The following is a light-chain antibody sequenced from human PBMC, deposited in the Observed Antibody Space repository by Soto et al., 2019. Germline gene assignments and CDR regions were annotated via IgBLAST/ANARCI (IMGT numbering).Light chain of an antibody. J-gene: IGKJ4*01. V-gene: IGKV3-20*01. CDR3: QQYSSSPLT. CDR1: QSVRNSY. CDR2: AAS. Sequence: EMVLTLSPGTLSMSPGERATLSCRASQSVRNSYVAWYQQKPGQAPRVLIYAASSRATGIPDRFSGSGSGTDFTLTISRLEPEDFAIYYCQQYSSSPLTFAGETKVAIK.